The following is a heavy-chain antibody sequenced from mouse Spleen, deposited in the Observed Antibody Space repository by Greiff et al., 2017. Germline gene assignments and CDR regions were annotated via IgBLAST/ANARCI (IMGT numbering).Heavy chain of an antibody. CDR2: IYPRSGNT. V-gene: IGHV1-81*01. J-gene: IGHJ1*03. D-gene: IGHD2-1*01. Sequence: VQLQQSGAELARPGASVKLSCKASGYTFTSYGISWVKQRTGQGLEWIGEIYPRSGNTYYNEKFKGKATLTADKSSSTAYMELRSLTSEDSAVYFCARRGDGNYRYFDVWGTGTTVTVSS. CDR1: GYTFTSYG. CDR3: ARRGDGNYRYFDV.